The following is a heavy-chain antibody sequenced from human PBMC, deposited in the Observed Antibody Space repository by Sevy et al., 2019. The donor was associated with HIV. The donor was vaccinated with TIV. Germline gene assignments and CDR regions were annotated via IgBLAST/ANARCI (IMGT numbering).Heavy chain of an antibody. CDR3: ATDIAPYYDILTGPFDY. Sequence: GGSLRLSCAASGFTFDDYAMHWVRQAPGKGLEWVSGISWNSGSIGYADSVKGRFTISRDNAKNSLYLQMNSLRAEDMALYYCATDIAPYYDILTGPFDYWGQGTLVTVSS. V-gene: IGHV3-9*03. CDR2: ISWNSGSI. D-gene: IGHD3-9*01. J-gene: IGHJ4*02. CDR1: GFTFDDYA.